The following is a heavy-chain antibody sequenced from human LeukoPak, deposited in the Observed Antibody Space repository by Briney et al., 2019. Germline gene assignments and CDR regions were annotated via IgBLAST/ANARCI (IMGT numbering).Heavy chain of an antibody. D-gene: IGHD6-13*01. CDR3: AKDQSSSWYLYYYYYMDV. J-gene: IGHJ6*03. CDR2: ISYDGSNK. Sequence: PGGSLRLSCAASGLTFSSYGMHWVRQAPGKGLEWVAVISYDGSNKYYADSVKGRFTISRDNSKNTLYLQMNSLRAEDTAVYYCAKDQSSSWYLYYYYYMDVWGKGTTVTISS. V-gene: IGHV3-30*18. CDR1: GLTFSSYG.